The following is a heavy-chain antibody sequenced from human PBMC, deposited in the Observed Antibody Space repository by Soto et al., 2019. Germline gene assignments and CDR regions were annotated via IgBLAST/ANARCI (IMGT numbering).Heavy chain of an antibody. D-gene: IGHD3-16*01. CDR2: INIDGSTT. CDR1: GFTFSSYW. Sequence: EVHLVESGGGLVQPGGSLRLSCAASGFTFSSYWMRWVRQAPGRGLVWVSRINIDGSTTNYADSVKGRFTSSRDNAKNRVYLQMNRLRAEDTAVYYCERGGRGGFDHWGQGTLVTVSS. V-gene: IGHV3-74*01. J-gene: IGHJ4*02. CDR3: ERGGRGGFDH.